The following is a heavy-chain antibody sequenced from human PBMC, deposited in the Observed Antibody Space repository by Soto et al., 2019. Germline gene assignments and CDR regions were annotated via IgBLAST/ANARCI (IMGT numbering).Heavy chain of an antibody. J-gene: IGHJ3*02. CDR2: INSDGSST. V-gene: IGHV3-74*01. D-gene: IGHD2-21*02. Sequence: EVQLVESGGGLVQPGGSLRLSCAASGFTFSSYWMHWVRQAPGKGLVWVSRINSDGSSTSYADSVKGRFTISRDNAKKTLYLQMNSLRAEDTAVYYCARETYCGGDCPDAFDIWGQGTMVTVSS. CDR1: GFTFSSYW. CDR3: ARETYCGGDCPDAFDI.